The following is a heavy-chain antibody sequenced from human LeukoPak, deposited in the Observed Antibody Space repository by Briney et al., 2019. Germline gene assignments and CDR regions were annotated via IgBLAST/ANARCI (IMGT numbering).Heavy chain of an antibody. CDR1: GFTFRDYY. CDR3: ARAMWDAFDI. D-gene: IGHD3-10*02. V-gene: IGHV3-11*01. Sequence: PGGSLRLSCAASGFTFRDYYMGSIRQAPGKGLEWVSYISSSGTGIYYADSVKGRFTISRDNAKNSLYLQVNSLRAEDTAVYYCARAMWDAFDIWGQGTMVTVSS. J-gene: IGHJ3*02. CDR2: ISSSGTGI.